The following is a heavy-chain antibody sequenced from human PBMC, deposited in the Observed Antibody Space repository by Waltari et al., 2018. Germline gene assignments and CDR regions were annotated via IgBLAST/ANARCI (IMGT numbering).Heavy chain of an antibody. V-gene: IGHV4-38-2*01. CDR2: IYPSGRT. J-gene: IGHJ4*02. Sequence: QVQLQESGPGLVKPSETLSLTCAVSGYSITSNYYWGWIRQPPGKGLEWIGTIYPSGRTYYNPSLKSRVTIFVDTSKNQFSLKLSSVTAADTALYYCARLNSWYGLNWGQGTLVTVSS. CDR1: GYSITSNYY. D-gene: IGHD6-13*01. CDR3: ARLNSWYGLN.